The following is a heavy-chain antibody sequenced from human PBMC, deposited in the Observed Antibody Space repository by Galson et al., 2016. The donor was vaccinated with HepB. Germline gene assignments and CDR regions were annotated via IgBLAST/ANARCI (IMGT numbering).Heavy chain of an antibody. CDR1: GGSISSYY. D-gene: IGHD3-22*01. V-gene: IGHV4-59*01. CDR3: AAAPVLYDSRGYYDYYLDY. CDR2: IHYSESS. J-gene: IGHJ4*02. Sequence: SETLSLTCTVSGGSISSYYWSWIRQPPGKGLEWIGYIHYSESSNYNPSLRSRVTMSVDTSKNQFSLKLTSVTAADSAVYHCAAAPVLYDSRGYYDYYLDYWGQGTLVTVSS.